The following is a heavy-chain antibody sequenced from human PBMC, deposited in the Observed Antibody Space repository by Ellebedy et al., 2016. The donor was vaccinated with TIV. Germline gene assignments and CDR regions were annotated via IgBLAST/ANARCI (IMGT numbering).Heavy chain of an antibody. CDR3: ARPSDWNDGYFHY. CDR2: ISPGDSET. CDR1: GYTFSAYW. Sequence: GESLKISCVGSGYTFSAYWIGCVPQVPGTGLEWLGLISPGDSETRYSPSFQVQVNISAEKSVTTAYLQWNSLKASDTAMFYCARPSDWNDGYFHYWGQGTLVTVSS. V-gene: IGHV5-51*01. J-gene: IGHJ4*02. D-gene: IGHD1-1*01.